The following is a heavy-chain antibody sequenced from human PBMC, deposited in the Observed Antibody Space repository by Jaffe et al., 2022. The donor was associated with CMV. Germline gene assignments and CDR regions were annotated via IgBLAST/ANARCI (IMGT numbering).Heavy chain of an antibody. CDR2: IYYSGST. D-gene: IGHD3-22*01. Sequence: QVQLQESGPGLVKPSQTLSLICTVSGGSIRSDTYYWSWIRQHPGKGLEYLGHIYYSGSTYSNPSLHSRATISVDRSKNQFSLKLTSVTAADTALYYCATDTSGSPWYFDSWGQGTLVTVSS. CDR3: ATDTSGSPWYFDS. V-gene: IGHV4-31*03. CDR1: GGSIRSDTYY. J-gene: IGHJ4*02.